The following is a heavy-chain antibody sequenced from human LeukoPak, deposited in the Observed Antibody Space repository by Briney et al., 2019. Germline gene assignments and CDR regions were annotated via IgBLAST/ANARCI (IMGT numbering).Heavy chain of an antibody. V-gene: IGHV1-69*04. Sequence: SVKVSCKASGGTFSSYAISWVRQAPGQGLEWMGRIIPILGIANYAQKFQGRVTITADKSTSTAYMELSGLRSEDTAVYYCASLRSRYDSSGYPLFDYWGQGTLVTVSS. CDR2: IIPILGIA. D-gene: IGHD3-22*01. CDR1: GGTFSSYA. CDR3: ASLRSRYDSSGYPLFDY. J-gene: IGHJ4*02.